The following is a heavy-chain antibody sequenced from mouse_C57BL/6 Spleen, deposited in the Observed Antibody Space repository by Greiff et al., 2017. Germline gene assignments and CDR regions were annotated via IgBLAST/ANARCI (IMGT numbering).Heavy chain of an antibody. CDR3: ASGSSGYPYAMDY. CDR1: GYTFTSYD. CDR2: IYPRDGST. V-gene: IGHV1-85*01. J-gene: IGHJ4*01. D-gene: IGHD3-2*02. Sequence: VQLQESGPELVKPGASVKLSCKASGYTFTSYDINWVKQRPGQGLEWIGWIYPRDGSTKYNEKFKGKATLTVATSSSTAYMELHSLTSEDSAVYFCASGSSGYPYAMDYWGQGTSVTVSS.